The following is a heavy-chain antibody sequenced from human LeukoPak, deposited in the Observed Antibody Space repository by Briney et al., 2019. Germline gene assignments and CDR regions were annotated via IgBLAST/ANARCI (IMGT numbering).Heavy chain of an antibody. J-gene: IGHJ4*02. CDR2: ISGSGGST. V-gene: IGHV3-23*01. CDR1: GFTFSSYA. CDR3: AKDLEYIVATFPDY. D-gene: IGHD5-12*01. Sequence: PGGSLRLSCAASGFTFSSYAMSWVRKAPGKGLEWVSAISGSGGSTYYADSVKGRFTISRDNSKNTLYLQMNSLRAEDTAVYYCAKDLEYIVATFPDYWGQGTLVTASS.